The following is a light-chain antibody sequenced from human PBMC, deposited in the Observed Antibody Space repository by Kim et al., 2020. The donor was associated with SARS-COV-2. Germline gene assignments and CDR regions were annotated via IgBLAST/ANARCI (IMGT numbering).Light chain of an antibody. CDR1: QSVSSN. CDR2: GAS. J-gene: IGKJ2*01. Sequence: EIVMTQSPATLSVSPGERATLSCRASQSVSSNLACYQQKPGQAPRILVYGASTRATGIPVRFSGSGSGTEFTLTISSLQSEDFAVYYCQQYNDWPRTFGQGTKLEI. V-gene: IGKV3-15*01. CDR3: QQYNDWPRT.